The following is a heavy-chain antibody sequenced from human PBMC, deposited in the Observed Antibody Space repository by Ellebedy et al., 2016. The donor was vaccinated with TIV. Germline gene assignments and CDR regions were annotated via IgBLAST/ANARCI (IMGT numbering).Heavy chain of an antibody. D-gene: IGHD1-20*01. J-gene: IGHJ4*02. Sequence: PGGSLRLSCAASGFIFSTYSMNWVRQAPGKGLEWVSYISSSSSTIKYADSVKGRFTISRDNAKNSLYLQMNSLRAEDTAVYYCARGDVTGQVRYWGQGTLVTVSS. CDR2: ISSSSSTI. CDR3: ARGDVTGQVRY. CDR1: GFIFSTYS. V-gene: IGHV3-48*01.